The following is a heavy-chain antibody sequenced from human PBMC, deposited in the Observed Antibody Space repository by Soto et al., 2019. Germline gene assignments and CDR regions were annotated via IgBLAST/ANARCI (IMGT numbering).Heavy chain of an antibody. D-gene: IGHD3-22*01. CDR2: IYYSGST. V-gene: IGHV4-59*01. J-gene: IGHJ4*02. CDR1: GGSTSDYY. CDR3: ARAEILYDGRGHQSYYYFDY. Sequence: SETLSLTCTVSGGSTSDYYWSWIRQPPGKGLEWIGYIYYSGSTNYNPSLKSRVTISVDTSKNQFSLKLSSVTAADTAVYCCARAEILYDGRGHQSYYYFDYWGQGTLVTVSS.